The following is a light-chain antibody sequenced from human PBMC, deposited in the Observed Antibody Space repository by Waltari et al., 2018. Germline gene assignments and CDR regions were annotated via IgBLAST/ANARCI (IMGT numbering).Light chain of an antibody. V-gene: IGLV2-8*01. CDR3: SSYAGSNNYV. CDR2: EVS. J-gene: IGLJ1*01. Sequence: QSALTHPPSASGSPGPSVTISCTGTTSDVGGYNYVAWYQQHPGKATKLMIYEVSKRPSGVPDRFSGSKSGNTASLTVSGLQAEDEADYYCSSYAGSNNYVFGTGTKVTVL. CDR1: TSDVGGYNY.